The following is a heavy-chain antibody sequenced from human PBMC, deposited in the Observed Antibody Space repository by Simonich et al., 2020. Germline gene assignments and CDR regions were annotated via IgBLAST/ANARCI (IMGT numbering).Heavy chain of an antibody. J-gene: IGHJ3*02. V-gene: IGHV5-51*01. CDR2: ITPVYSDT. CDR1: GYSFTSYW. CDR3: ARQLNDFDI. D-gene: IGHD1-1*01. Sequence: EVQLVQSGAEVKKPGESLKISCKGSGYSFTSYWIGWVRQMPGKGLEWVGIITPVYSDTKYRPSFKSQVTNSADKSISTAYLQWSSLKASDTAMYYCARQLNDFDIWGQGTMVTVSS.